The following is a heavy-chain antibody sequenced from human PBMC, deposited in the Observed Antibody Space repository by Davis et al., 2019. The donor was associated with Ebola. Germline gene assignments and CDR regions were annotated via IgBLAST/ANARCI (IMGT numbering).Heavy chain of an antibody. J-gene: IGHJ6*02. Sequence: GESLKIFCAASGFTFSSYWMHWVRQAPGKGLVWVTRINSDGSSTSYADSVKRRFTIYRDNAKNTLYLQMKSLRAEDTAVYYCARGSSFGVVSPYYYSGMDVWGQGTTVTVSS. CDR3: ARGSSFGVVSPYYYSGMDV. CDR1: GFTFSSYW. D-gene: IGHD3-3*01. CDR2: INSDGSST. V-gene: IGHV3-74*01.